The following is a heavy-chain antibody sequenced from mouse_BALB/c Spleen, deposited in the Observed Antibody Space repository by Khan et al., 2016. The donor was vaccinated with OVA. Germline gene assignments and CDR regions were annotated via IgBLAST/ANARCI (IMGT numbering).Heavy chain of an antibody. D-gene: IGHD1-3*01. CDR1: GYSLTSYG. J-gene: IGHJ2*01. CDR3: ARLEDI. V-gene: IGHV2-9*02. CDR2: IWAGGNT. Sequence: VKLLESGPGLAAPSHTLSITCTASGYSLTSYGVHWVRQPPGKGLEWMGEIWAGGNTNYNSALMSRLSITKDNSKSQVFLKMNSLQTDDTAMYYCARLEDIWGQGTTLTVSS.